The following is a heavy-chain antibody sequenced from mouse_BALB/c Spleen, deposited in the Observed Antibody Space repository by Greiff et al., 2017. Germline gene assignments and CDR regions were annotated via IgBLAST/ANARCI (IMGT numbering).Heavy chain of an antibody. CDR1: GFNIKDTY. CDR2: IDPANGNT. D-gene: IGHD1-1*01. J-gene: IGHJ3*01. Sequence: EVQRVESGAELVKPGASVKLSCTASGFNIKDTYMHWVKQRPEQGLEWIGRIDPANGNTKYDPKFQGKATITADTSSNTAYLQLSSLTSEDTAVYYCARANYYGSSPLAYWGQGTLVTVSA. CDR3: ARANYYGSSPLAY. V-gene: IGHV14-3*02.